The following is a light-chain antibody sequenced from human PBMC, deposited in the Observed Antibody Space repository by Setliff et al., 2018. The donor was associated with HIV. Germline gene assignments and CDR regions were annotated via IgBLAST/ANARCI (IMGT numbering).Light chain of an antibody. CDR2: DVS. CDR1: SSDVGGYNY. J-gene: IGLJ1*01. V-gene: IGLV2-11*01. CDR3: CSYAGTYTSLYV. Sequence: QSVLTQPRSVSGSPGQSVTISCTGTSSDVGGYNYVSWYQQHPDKAPKLIIYDVSKRPSGVPDRFSGSKSGNTASPTISGLQAEDEVDYYCCSYAGTYTSLYVFGTGTKVTVL.